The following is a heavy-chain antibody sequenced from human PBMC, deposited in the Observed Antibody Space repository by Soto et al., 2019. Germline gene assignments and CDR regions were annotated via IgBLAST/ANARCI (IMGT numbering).Heavy chain of an antibody. D-gene: IGHD3-16*02. J-gene: IGHJ5*02. CDR2: IYYSGST. V-gene: IGHV4-31*03. CDR1: GGSISSGGYY. CDR3: ARDSDSLSRVGWFDP. Sequence: QVQLQESGPGLVKPSQTLSLTCTVSGGSISSGGYYWGWIRQHPGKGLEWIGYIYYSGSTYYNPSLKSRVTISVDTSKNQFSLKLSSVTAADTAVYYCARDSDSLSRVGWFDPWGQGTLVTVSS.